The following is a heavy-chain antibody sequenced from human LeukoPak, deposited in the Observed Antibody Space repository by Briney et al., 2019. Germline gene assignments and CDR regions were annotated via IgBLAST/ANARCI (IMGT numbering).Heavy chain of an antibody. CDR3: ARRKYYYDSSGYYFDYYYMDV. D-gene: IGHD3-22*01. V-gene: IGHV3-7*01. J-gene: IGHJ6*03. Sequence: GGSLRLSCTAPGSSLSGAWMSWVRQPPGKGLEWVANIKQDGSEKYYVDSVKGRFTISRDNAKNSLYLQMNSLRAEDTAVYYCARRKYYYDSSGYYFDYYYMDVWGKGTTVTVSS. CDR2: IKQDGSEK. CDR1: GSSLSGAW.